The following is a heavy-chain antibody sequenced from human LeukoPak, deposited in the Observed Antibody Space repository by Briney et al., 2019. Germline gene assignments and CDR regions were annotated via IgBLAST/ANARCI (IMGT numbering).Heavy chain of an antibody. CDR2: IYYSGST. CDR3: ARDMTDWWFDP. Sequence: SETLSLTCTVSGGSISSGGYYWSWIRQHPGKGLEWIGYIYYSGSTHYNPSLKSRVTISVDTSKNQFSLKLSSVTAADTAVYYCARDMTDWWFDPWGQGTLVTVSS. D-gene: IGHD3-9*01. CDR1: GGSISSGGYY. V-gene: IGHV4-31*03. J-gene: IGHJ5*02.